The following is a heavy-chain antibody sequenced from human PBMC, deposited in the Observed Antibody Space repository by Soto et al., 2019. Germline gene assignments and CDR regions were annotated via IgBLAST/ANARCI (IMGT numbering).Heavy chain of an antibody. CDR3: AREVVTTQWYFDN. CDR2: TSSDGGTK. V-gene: IGHV3-30-3*01. D-gene: IGHD1-1*01. J-gene: IGHJ4*02. Sequence: QVHLMESGGGVVQPGGSLRLSYATSGFAFSGFSMHWFRQAPGKGLEWVAVTSSDGGTKFYADSVKGRFTISRDNSKNTLYLQMNSLRPEDTAVYYCAREVVTTQWYFDNWGQGILVTVSS. CDR1: GFAFSGFS.